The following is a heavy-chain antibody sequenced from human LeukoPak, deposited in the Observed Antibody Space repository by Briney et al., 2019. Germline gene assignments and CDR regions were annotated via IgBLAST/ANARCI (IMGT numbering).Heavy chain of an antibody. CDR1: GYSFTAYW. V-gene: IGHV5-51*01. Sequence: GESLKISCKVSGYSFTAYWIGWVRQMPGMGLEWVAITYPGDSNTVYSPSFQGQVTISADTSISTAYLQWNSLRASDTAMYFCVRHPQRSSWSHFDYWGQGTLVTVSP. D-gene: IGHD6-19*01. CDR3: VRHPQRSSWSHFDY. J-gene: IGHJ4*02. CDR2: TYPGDSNT.